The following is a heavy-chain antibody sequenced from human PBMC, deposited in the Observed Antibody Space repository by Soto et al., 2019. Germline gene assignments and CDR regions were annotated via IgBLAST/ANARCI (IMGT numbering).Heavy chain of an antibody. V-gene: IGHV1-69*13. CDR3: ARASPPQYYWFDP. CDR1: GGTFSSYA. J-gene: IGHJ5*02. Sequence: AASVKVSCKASGGTFSSYAISWVRQAPGQGLEWMGGIIPIFGTANCAQKFQGRVTITADESTSTAYMELSSLRSEDTAVYYCARASPPQYYWFDPWGQGTLVTVSS. CDR2: IIPIFGTA. D-gene: IGHD2-21*01.